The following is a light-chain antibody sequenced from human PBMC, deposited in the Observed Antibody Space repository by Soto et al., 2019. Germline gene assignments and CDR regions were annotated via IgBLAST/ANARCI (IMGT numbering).Light chain of an antibody. J-gene: IGKJ5*01. Sequence: DIHMTQSPSTLSGSVGDRFTITCRASQTISSWLAWYQQKPGKAPKLLIYKASTLKSEVPSRFSGSGSGTEFTLTISSLQPEDFATYYCQQSYSTPTFGQGTRVEIK. CDR3: QQSYSTPT. CDR2: KAS. V-gene: IGKV1-5*03. CDR1: QTISSW.